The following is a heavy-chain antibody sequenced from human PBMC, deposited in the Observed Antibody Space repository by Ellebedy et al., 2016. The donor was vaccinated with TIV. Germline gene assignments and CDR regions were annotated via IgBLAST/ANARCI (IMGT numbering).Heavy chain of an antibody. Sequence: SETLSLTXSVSDGSVNNRGYYWAWLRQPPGKGLEWIGHIHYTGSTDYNPSLKSRVTISVDTSKNHFSLIVASVAAADTAVYYCAGGTHYYYGWDVWGPGTTVIVSS. CDR2: IHYTGST. CDR3: AGGTHYYYGWDV. CDR1: DGSVNNRGYY. J-gene: IGHJ6*02. V-gene: IGHV4-61*03.